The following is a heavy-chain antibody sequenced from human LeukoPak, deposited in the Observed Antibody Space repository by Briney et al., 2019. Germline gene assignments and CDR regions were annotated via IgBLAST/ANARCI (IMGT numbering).Heavy chain of an antibody. CDR3: ARGVANYYYGMDV. D-gene: IGHD2-15*01. J-gene: IGHJ6*02. CDR2: ISSGSTYI. CDR1: GFTFSSYS. V-gene: IGHV3-21*01. Sequence: GGSLRLSCAASGFTFSSYSMNWVRQAPGKGLEWVSSISSGSTYIYYADSVKGRFTISRDNAKNSLYLQMNSLRAEDTAVYYCARGVANYYYGMDVWGQGTTVTVSS.